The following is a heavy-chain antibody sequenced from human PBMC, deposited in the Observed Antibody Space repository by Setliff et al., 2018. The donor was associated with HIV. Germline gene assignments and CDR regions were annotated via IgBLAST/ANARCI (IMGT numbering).Heavy chain of an antibody. CDR3: ARDDTVVRGHIDY. D-gene: IGHD3-10*01. CDR1: GASISSNSYY. CDR2: IYYNGNT. J-gene: IGHJ4*02. Sequence: PSETLSLTCSVSGASISSNSYYWGWIRQPPGKGLEWVGSIYYNGNTFYNQSLQSRVTISLDTSKNQFSLELRSVTAADTALYFCARDDTVVRGHIDYWGQGTLVTVSS. V-gene: IGHV4-39*07.